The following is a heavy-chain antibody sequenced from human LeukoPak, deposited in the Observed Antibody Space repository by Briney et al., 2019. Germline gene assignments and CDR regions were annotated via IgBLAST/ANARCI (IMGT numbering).Heavy chain of an antibody. CDR3: ARWDSSSSLDY. Sequence: SETLSLTCAASGGSISSSNWWSWVRPPPGKGLEWIGEIYHSGSTNYNPSLKSRVTISVDTSKNQFSLKLSSVTAADTAVYYCARWDSSSSLDYWGQGTLVTVSS. CDR1: GGSISSSNW. CDR2: IYHSGST. V-gene: IGHV4-4*02. D-gene: IGHD6-6*01. J-gene: IGHJ4*02.